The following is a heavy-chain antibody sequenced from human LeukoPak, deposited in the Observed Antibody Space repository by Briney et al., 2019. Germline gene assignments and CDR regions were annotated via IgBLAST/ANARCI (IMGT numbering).Heavy chain of an antibody. CDR3: ARDNPRTTGYSSGSSFDF. CDR2: VYHSGGGNN. J-gene: IGHJ4*02. V-gene: IGHV4-4*02. Sequence: SGTLSLTCAVSGGSLSTTSWWVWLRQPPGKGLEWIGEVYHSGGGNNNYNPSLKSRATISLDTSRNQFSLNLRAVTAADTAVYFCARDNPRTTGYSSGSSFDFWGQGSLVTVSS. D-gene: IGHD6-19*01. CDR1: GGSLSTTSW.